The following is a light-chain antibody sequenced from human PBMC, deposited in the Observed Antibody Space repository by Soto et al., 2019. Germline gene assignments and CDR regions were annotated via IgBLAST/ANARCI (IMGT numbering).Light chain of an antibody. CDR3: CSYAGSRIL. Sequence: ALTQPASVSGSPGQTITISCTGTSSDVGSYNLVSWYQQHPGKAPKLMIYEVSKRPSGVSNRFSGSKSGNTASLTISGLQAEDEADYYCCSYAGSRILFGGGTKLTVL. CDR2: EVS. CDR1: SSDVGSYNL. J-gene: IGLJ3*02. V-gene: IGLV2-23*02.